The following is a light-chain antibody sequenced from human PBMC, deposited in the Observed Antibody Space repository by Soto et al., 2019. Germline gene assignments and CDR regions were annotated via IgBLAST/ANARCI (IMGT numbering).Light chain of an antibody. CDR2: DTS. V-gene: IGKV3-20*01. Sequence: EIVLTQSPGTLSLSPGERATLSCRASQSVRDRYLAWNQQKPGQAPSLLIYDTSTRATGVPDRFSGSGSGTDFALTISRVEPEDFAIYFCQQYGCSPGTFGQGTKVEI. CDR3: QQYGCSPGT. J-gene: IGKJ1*01. CDR1: QSVRDRY.